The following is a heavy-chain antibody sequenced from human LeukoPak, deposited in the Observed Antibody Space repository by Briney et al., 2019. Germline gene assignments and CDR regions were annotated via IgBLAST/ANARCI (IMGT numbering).Heavy chain of an antibody. CDR3: AASGSYYAHDAFDI. D-gene: IGHD1-26*01. J-gene: IGHJ3*02. CDR1: GGSISSSSYY. CDR2: NYYSGST. Sequence: ASETLSLTCTVSGGSISSSSYYWSWIRQSPGKGLEWIGYNYYSGSTNYNPSLKSRVTISVDTSKNQFSLKLSSVTAADTAVYYCAASGSYYAHDAFDIWGQGTMVTVSS. V-gene: IGHV4-61*01.